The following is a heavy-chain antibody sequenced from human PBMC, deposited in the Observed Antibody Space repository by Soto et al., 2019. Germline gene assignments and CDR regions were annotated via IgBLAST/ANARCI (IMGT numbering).Heavy chain of an antibody. CDR2: ISAYNGNT. D-gene: IGHD2-8*01. J-gene: IGHJ3*02. Sequence: ASVKVSCKAPGYTFTSYRICWVRQAPGQGLEWMGWISAYNGNTNYAQKLQCRVTMTTDPSTSTAYMELRSLRSDGTAVYYCAREYCTNGESYNAPAFDICGQGTMVTLS. CDR1: GYTFTSYR. CDR3: AREYCTNGESYNAPAFDI. V-gene: IGHV1-18*01.